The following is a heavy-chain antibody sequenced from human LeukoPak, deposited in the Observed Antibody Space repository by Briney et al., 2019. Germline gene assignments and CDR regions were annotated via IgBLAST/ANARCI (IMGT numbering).Heavy chain of an antibody. CDR3: ARARGYSSGWYVS. CDR2: IYYSGST. D-gene: IGHD6-19*01. V-gene: IGHV4-39*07. Sequence: SETLSLTCTVSGGSISSSSYYWGWIRQPPGKGLEWIGSIYYSGSTYYNPSLKSRVTISVDTSKNQFSLKLSSVTAADTAVYYCARARGYSSGWYVSWGQGTLVTVSS. J-gene: IGHJ5*02. CDR1: GGSISSSSYY.